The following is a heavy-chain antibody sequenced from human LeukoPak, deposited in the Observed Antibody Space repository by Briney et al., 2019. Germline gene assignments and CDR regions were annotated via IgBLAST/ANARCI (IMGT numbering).Heavy chain of an antibody. V-gene: IGHV3-15*01. Sequence: GGSLRLSCAASGLTFSNAWMSWVRQAPGKGLEWVGRIKSKTDGGTTDYAAPVKGRFTISRDDSKNTLYLQMNSLKTEDTAVYYCTSSGYYYADAFDIWGQGTMVTVSS. J-gene: IGHJ3*02. D-gene: IGHD3-22*01. CDR2: IKSKTDGGTT. CDR3: TSSGYYYADAFDI. CDR1: GLTFSNAW.